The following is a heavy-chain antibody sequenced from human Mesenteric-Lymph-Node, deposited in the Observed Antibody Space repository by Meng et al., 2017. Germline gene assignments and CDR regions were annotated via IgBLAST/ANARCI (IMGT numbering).Heavy chain of an antibody. Sequence: QVVGSGGGLVQPGRSLRLSCAASGFTFSSYGMHWVRQAPGKGLEWVAVIWYDGSNKYYADSVKGRFTISRDNSKNTLYLQMNSLRAEDTAVYYCARGDYGDYGFDYWGQGTLVTVSS. J-gene: IGHJ4*02. D-gene: IGHD4-17*01. CDR2: IWYDGSNK. V-gene: IGHV3-33*01. CDR1: GFTFSSYG. CDR3: ARGDYGDYGFDY.